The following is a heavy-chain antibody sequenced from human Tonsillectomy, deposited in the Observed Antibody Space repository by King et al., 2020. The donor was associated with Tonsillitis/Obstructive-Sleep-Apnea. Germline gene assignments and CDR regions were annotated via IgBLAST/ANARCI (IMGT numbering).Heavy chain of an antibody. CDR3: AREAGDYDLYFDN. J-gene: IGHJ4*02. Sequence: VQLVESGGGVVQPGRSLRLSCAASGFTFNVYAMHWIRQAPGKGLEWVAVISHDGSTSYYAEPVKGRFNISRDNSKNTLYLQVNSLRSEDTALYFCAREAGDYDLYFDNWGQGTLVTVSS. D-gene: IGHD4-17*01. CDR1: GFTFNVYA. CDR2: ISHDGSTS. V-gene: IGHV3-30*04.